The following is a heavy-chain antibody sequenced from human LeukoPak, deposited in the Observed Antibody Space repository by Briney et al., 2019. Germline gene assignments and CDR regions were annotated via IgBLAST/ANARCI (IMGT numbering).Heavy chain of an antibody. CDR1: GGSISSYY. J-gene: IGHJ6*02. V-gene: IGHV4-59*01. D-gene: IGHD5-12*01. CDR3: ARSGLDSRYYFGMDV. Sequence: SETLSLTCTVSGGSISSYYWSWIRQPPGGGLEWIGYIYYSGSTNYNPSLKRRVTISLDTSKSQFSLKLRSVTAADTAVYYCARSGLDSRYYFGMDVWGQETTVTVSS. CDR2: IYYSGST.